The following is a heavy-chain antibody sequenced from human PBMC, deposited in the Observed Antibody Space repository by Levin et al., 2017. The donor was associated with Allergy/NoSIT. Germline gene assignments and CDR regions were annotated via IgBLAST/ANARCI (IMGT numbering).Heavy chain of an antibody. CDR3: AKVSSDYGDSGDAFDI. Sequence: PGGSLRLSCAASGFTFSSYGMHWVRQAPGKGLEWVAVISYDGSNKYYADSVKGRFTISRDNSKNTLYLQMNSLRAEDTAVYYCAKVSSDYGDSGDAFDIWGQGTMVTVSS. CDR1: GFTFSSYG. V-gene: IGHV3-30*18. CDR2: ISYDGSNK. D-gene: IGHD4-17*01. J-gene: IGHJ3*02.